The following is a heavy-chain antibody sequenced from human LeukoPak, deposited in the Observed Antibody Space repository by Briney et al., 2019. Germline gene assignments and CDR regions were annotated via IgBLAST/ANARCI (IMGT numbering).Heavy chain of an antibody. J-gene: IGHJ5*02. Sequence: GGSLRLSCAASGFTFSSYGMHWVRQAPGKGLEWVAFIRYDGSNKYYADSVKGRFTISRDNSKNTLYLQMNSLRAEDTAVYYCAKDRRYGSGSYSWFDPWGQGTLVTVSS. D-gene: IGHD3-10*01. V-gene: IGHV3-30*02. CDR3: AKDRRYGSGSYSWFDP. CDR1: GFTFSSYG. CDR2: IRYDGSNK.